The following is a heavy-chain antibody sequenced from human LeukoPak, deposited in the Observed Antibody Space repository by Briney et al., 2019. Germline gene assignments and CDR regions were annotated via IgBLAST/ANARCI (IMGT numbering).Heavy chain of an antibody. D-gene: IGHD6-19*01. Sequence: PGGSLRLSCAASGFTITDYYMNWIRQAPGKGLEWVANIKQDGSEKYYVDSVKGRFTISRDNAKNSLYLQMNSLRAEDTAVYYCARGRDEWLVMQYYFDYWGQGTLVTVSS. V-gene: IGHV3-7*01. J-gene: IGHJ4*02. CDR1: GFTITDYY. CDR3: ARGRDEWLVMQYYFDY. CDR2: IKQDGSEK.